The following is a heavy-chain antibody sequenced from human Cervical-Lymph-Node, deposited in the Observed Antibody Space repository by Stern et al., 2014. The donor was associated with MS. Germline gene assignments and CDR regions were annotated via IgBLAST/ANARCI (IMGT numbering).Heavy chain of an antibody. Sequence: QVQLLESGGGLVKAGGSLRLSCAASGFTFSDYYMSWIRQAPGKGLEWVSYISRGGTSVYYAESVEGRFTISRDNAKNSLFLQINSLRAEDTAIYYCVRDLCKSRICYPFDYWGQGTPVTVSS. J-gene: IGHJ4*02. CDR2: ISRGGTSV. D-gene: IGHD2-15*01. CDR1: GFTFSDYY. V-gene: IGHV3-11*01. CDR3: VRDLCKSRICYPFDY.